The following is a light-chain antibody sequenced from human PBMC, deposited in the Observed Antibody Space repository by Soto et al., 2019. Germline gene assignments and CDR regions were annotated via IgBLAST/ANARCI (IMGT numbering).Light chain of an antibody. V-gene: IGKV3-15*01. CDR1: QSVSSN. CDR2: SAS. J-gene: IGKJ2*01. Sequence: EIVMTQSPATLSLSPGERATLSCRASQSVSSNLVWYQHKPGQAPRLLIYSASTRATGIPDRFSGSGSGTDFSLTISRLEPEDFAVYYCHQYDNAPQTYGQGTKVEIK. CDR3: HQYDNAPQT.